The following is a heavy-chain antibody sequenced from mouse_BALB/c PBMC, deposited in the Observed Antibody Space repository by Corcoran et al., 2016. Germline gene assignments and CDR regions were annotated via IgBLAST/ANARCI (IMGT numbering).Heavy chain of an antibody. J-gene: IGHJ3*01. CDR2: INTYTGEP. CDR1: GYTFTNYG. V-gene: IGHV9-3-1*01. CDR3: ASDPSWFAY. Sequence: QIQLVQSGPELKKPGETVKISCKASGYTFTNYGMNWVKQAPGKGLKWMGWINTYTGEPTYADDFKGRFAFSSETSASTAYLQINNLKNEDTATYFCASDPSWFAYWGQGTLVTVSA.